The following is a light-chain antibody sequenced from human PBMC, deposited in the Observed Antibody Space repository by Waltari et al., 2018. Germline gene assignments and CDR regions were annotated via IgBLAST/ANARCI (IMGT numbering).Light chain of an antibody. CDR3: QQYNDWPYT. CDR1: QSVRTN. Sequence: EIVMTQSPVTLSVSPGERAALSCRPSQSVRTNLAWYQQRPGQTPRLLIYAASTRATEIPARFSGRWSGTEFTLTISSLQSEDFAVYYCQQYNDWPYTFGQGTKLEIK. V-gene: IGKV3-15*01. J-gene: IGKJ2*01. CDR2: AAS.